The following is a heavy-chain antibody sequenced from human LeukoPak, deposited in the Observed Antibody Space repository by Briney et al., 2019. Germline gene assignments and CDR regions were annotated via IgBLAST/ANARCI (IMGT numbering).Heavy chain of an antibody. CDR3: ARGIWELLMDY. D-gene: IGHD1-26*01. CDR1: GGSISSGSYY. CDR2: IYTSGST. J-gene: IGHJ4*02. Sequence: PSQTLSLTCTVSGGSISSGSYYWSWIRQPAGKGLEWIGRIYTSGSTNYNPSLKSRVTISVDTSKNQFSLKLSSVTAADTAVYYCARGIWELLMDYWGQGTLVTVSS. V-gene: IGHV4-61*02.